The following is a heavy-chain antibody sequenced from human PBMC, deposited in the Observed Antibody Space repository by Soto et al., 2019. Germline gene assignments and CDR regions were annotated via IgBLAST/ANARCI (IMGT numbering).Heavy chain of an antibody. V-gene: IGHV3-23*01. CDR3: AKVPTGEMATVFQAFDI. CDR2: ISGSGGST. J-gene: IGHJ3*02. D-gene: IGHD4-4*01. Sequence: ESGGGLVQPGGSLRLSCVASEFTFSSYAMSWVRQAPGTGLEWVSAISGSGGSTYYADSVKGRFAVSRDNSKSTLYLQMNSLRDEDTALYYCAKVPTGEMATVFQAFDIWGQGTMFTVSS. CDR1: EFTFSSYA.